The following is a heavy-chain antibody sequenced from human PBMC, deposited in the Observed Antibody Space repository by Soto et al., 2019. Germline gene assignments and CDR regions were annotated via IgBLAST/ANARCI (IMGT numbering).Heavy chain of an antibody. CDR3: ARLERYCTNGVCYQASFFD. CDR2: IYYSGST. CDR1: GGSISSSSYC. V-gene: IGHV4-39*01. D-gene: IGHD2-8*01. Sequence: SETLSLTCTVSGGSISSSSYCWGWIRQPPGKGLEWIGSIYYSGSTYYNPSLKSRVTISVDTSKNQFSLKLSSVTAADTAVYYCARLERYCTNGVCYQASFFDWGQGTLVTVSS. J-gene: IGHJ4*02.